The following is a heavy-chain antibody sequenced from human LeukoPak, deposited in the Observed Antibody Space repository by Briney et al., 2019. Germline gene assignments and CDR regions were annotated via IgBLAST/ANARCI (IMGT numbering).Heavy chain of an antibody. CDR1: GYSISSGYY. V-gene: IGHV4-38-2*01. CDR3: ASGGTAVVMALTYYFDT. CDR2: IYHTGST. Sequence: SETLSLTCAVSGYSISSGYYWGWIRQPPGKGLEWIGSIYHTGSTYYNPSLQSRVTISLDSPKNQFSLKLTSVTAADTAVYYCASGGTAVVMALTYYFDTWVRGTTVTVSS. D-gene: IGHD3-22*01. J-gene: IGHJ4*02.